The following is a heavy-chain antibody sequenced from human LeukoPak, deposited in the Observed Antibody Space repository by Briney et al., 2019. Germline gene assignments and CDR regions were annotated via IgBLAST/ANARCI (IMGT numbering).Heavy chain of an antibody. Sequence: KPSETLSLTCTVSGGSISSSSYYWGWIRQPPGKGLEWIGSIYYSGSTYYNPSLKSRVTISVDTSKTQFSLKLSSVTAADTAVYYCATSRAFQGWYWVDYWGQGTLVTVSS. V-gene: IGHV4-39*01. CDR1: GGSISSSSYY. CDR3: ATSRAFQGWYWVDY. D-gene: IGHD6-19*01. J-gene: IGHJ4*02. CDR2: IYYSGST.